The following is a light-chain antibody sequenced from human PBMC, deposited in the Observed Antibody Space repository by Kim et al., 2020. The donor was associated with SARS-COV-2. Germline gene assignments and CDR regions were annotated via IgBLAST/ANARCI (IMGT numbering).Light chain of an antibody. CDR1: GGSSGW. J-gene: IGKJ1*01. Sequence: GGGGGASGGRGSGGSSGWWAWYQHTPGKAPKLLIYKASSLESGVPSRFSGTGSGTEFTLTISSLQPDDFATYYCQQYKSSSRTFGQGTKVDIK. CDR3: QQYKSSSRT. V-gene: IGKV1-5*03. CDR2: KAS.